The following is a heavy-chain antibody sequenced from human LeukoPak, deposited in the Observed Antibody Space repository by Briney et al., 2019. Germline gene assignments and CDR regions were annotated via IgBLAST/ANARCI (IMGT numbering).Heavy chain of an antibody. CDR1: GGSFSGYY. V-gene: IGHV4-59*01. CDR2: IYYSRST. Sequence: SPSETLSLTCAVYGGSFSGYYWSWIRQPPGKGLEWIGYIYYSRSTNYNPSLKSRVTISVDTSKNQFSLKLSSVTVADTAMYYCAREDSGRNWFDPWGQGTLVTVSS. J-gene: IGHJ5*02. CDR3: AREDSGRNWFDP. D-gene: IGHD3-10*01.